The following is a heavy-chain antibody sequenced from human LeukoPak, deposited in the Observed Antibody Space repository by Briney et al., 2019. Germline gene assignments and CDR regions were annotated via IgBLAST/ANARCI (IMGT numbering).Heavy chain of an antibody. CDR1: GFTFSSYE. J-gene: IGHJ4*02. D-gene: IGHD3-9*01. Sequence: GGSLRLSCAASGFTFSSYEMNWVRQAPGKGLERVSYISSSGSTIYYADSVKGRFTISRDNAKNSLYLQMNSLRAEDTAVYYCARDDILTGYFAQTYFDYWGQGTLVTVSS. V-gene: IGHV3-48*03. CDR3: ARDDILTGYFAQTYFDY. CDR2: ISSSGSTI.